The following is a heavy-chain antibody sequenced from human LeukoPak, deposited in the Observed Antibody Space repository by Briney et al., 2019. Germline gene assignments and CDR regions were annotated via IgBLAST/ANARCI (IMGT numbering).Heavy chain of an antibody. D-gene: IGHD3-3*01. J-gene: IGHJ4*02. CDR3: TKSGYYDFWSGTD. CDR1: GFSFTTYA. CDR2: IRSKAYGGTT. Sequence: GSLRLSCAASGFSFTTYAMSWVRQAPGKGLEWVGFIRSKAYGGTTDYAASVKGRFTISRDDSKSIAYLQMNSLKTEDTAVYYCTKSGYYDFWSGTDWGQGTLVTVSS. V-gene: IGHV3-49*04.